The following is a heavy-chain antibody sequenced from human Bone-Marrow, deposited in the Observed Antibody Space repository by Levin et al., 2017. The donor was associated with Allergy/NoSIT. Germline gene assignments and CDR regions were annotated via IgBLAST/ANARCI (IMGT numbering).Heavy chain of an antibody. V-gene: IGHV1-2*06. D-gene: IGHD5-24*01. CDR1: GYTFTGYY. J-gene: IGHJ4*02. CDR3: ARDLMGFDY. Sequence: GGSLRLSCKASGYTFTGYYMHWVRQAPGQGLEWMGRINPNSGGTNYAQKFQGRVTMTRDTSISTAYMELSRLRSDDTAVYYCARDLMGFDYWGQGTLVTVSS. CDR2: INPNSGGT.